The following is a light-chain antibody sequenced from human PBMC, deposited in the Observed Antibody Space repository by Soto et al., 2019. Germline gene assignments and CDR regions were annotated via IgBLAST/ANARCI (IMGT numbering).Light chain of an antibody. Sequence: EIVLTQSPGTLSLSPGERATLSCRASHSVNSNYLAWYRQRPGQAPRLLIYGASTRATGVPDTFSGRGSGTDFTLTISRLEPEYFAVYYCQQYGDSPVTFGQGTRLEIK. J-gene: IGKJ5*01. CDR1: HSVNSNY. V-gene: IGKV3-20*01. CDR2: GAS. CDR3: QQYGDSPVT.